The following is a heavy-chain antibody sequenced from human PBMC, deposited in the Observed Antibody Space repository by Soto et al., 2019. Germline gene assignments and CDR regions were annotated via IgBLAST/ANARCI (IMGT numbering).Heavy chain of an antibody. Sequence: ASVKVSCKASGYTFTSYAMHWVRQAPGQRLEWMGWINAGNGNTKYSQKFQGRVTITRDTSASTVYMELSSLRSEDTAVYYCARGPNPYYFDYWGQGTLVTVSS. CDR1: GYTFTSYA. CDR2: INAGNGNT. V-gene: IGHV1-3*01. J-gene: IGHJ4*02. CDR3: ARGPNPYYFDY.